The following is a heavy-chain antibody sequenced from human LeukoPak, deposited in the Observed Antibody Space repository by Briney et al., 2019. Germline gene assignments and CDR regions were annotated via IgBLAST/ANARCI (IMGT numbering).Heavy chain of an antibody. Sequence: GGSLRLSCAASGFTFSSYSMNWVRQAPGKGLEWVAFIRYDGSNKYYADSVKGRFTISRDNSKNTLYLQMNSLRAEDTAVYYCATPPEGSSWYFDYWGQGTLVTVSS. CDR3: ATPPEGSSWYFDY. CDR2: IRYDGSNK. D-gene: IGHD6-13*01. V-gene: IGHV3-30*02. J-gene: IGHJ4*02. CDR1: GFTFSSYS.